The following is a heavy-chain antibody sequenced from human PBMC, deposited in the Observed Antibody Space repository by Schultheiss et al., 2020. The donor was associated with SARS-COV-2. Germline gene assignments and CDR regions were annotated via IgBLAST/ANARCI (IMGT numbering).Heavy chain of an antibody. V-gene: IGHV6-1*01. CDR1: GDSVSSNSAT. D-gene: IGHD2-2*01. J-gene: IGHJ3*02. Sequence: SQTLSLTCAISGDSVSSNSATWNWIRRSPSRGLEWLGRTYYRSKWYNDYVLSVKSRITINPDTSKNQFSLQLNSVTPEDTAVYYCASLRAYQLLFYQQWHGAFDIWGQGTMVTVSS. CDR2: TYYRSKWYN. CDR3: ASLRAYQLLFYQQWHGAFDI.